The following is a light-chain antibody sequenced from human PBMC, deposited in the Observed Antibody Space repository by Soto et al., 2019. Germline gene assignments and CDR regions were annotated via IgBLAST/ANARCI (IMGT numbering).Light chain of an antibody. CDR3: QQYGRSPFT. Sequence: EIVLTQSPGTLSLSPGERATLSCRASQSVSSNNLAWYQQRPGQAPRLVIYGASTRATGIPERFSGSVSGTDFTLTISRLEPEDFAVYYCQQYGRSPFTFGPGTKVDIK. CDR2: GAS. CDR1: QSVSSNN. J-gene: IGKJ3*01. V-gene: IGKV3-20*01.